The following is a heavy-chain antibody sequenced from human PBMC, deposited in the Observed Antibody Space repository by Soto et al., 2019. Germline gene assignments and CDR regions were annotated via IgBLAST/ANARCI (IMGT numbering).Heavy chain of an antibody. J-gene: IGHJ4*02. Sequence: GGSLRLSCAASGFTFSSYAMSWVRQAPGKGLEWVSAISGSGGSTYYADSVKGRFTISRDNAKNSLYLQMNSLRAEDTAVYYCARGVSRYSSSGYWGQGTLVTVSS. CDR2: ISGSGGST. CDR1: GFTFSSYA. CDR3: ARGVSRYSSSGY. V-gene: IGHV3-23*01. D-gene: IGHD6-6*01.